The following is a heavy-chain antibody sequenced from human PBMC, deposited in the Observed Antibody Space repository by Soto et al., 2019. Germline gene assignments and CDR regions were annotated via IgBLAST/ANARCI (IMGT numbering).Heavy chain of an antibody. J-gene: IGHJ4*02. V-gene: IGHV3-23*01. CDR3: GKWPPSPKMGVTSH. CDR2: ITVAGGGT. Sequence: EVLLLESGGGLVQPGGSLRLSCAASGFAFSSSAMAWVRQAPGKGLQWVSAITVAGGGTYYADSVKGRFTISRDNSKNTVALQMNCLSAEDTALYFCGKWPPSPKMGVTSHWGQGTLVSVSS. CDR1: GFAFSSSA. D-gene: IGHD1-26*01.